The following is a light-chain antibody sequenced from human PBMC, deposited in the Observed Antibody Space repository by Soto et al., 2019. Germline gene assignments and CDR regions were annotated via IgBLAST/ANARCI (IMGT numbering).Light chain of an antibody. CDR2: GAS. CDR3: QQYHKWPPFT. CDR1: QIVSSN. J-gene: IGKJ2*01. Sequence: EIVMTQSPATLSVSPGERATLSCRASQIVSSNLAWYQQKPGQPPRVLIFGASTRATGIPARFSGSGSGTEFTLTISSLQSEDFAVYYCQQYHKWPPFTFGQGTKLEIK. V-gene: IGKV3-15*01.